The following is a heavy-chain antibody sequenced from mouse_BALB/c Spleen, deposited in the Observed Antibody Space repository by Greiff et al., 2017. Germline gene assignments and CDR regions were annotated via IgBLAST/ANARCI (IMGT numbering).Heavy chain of an antibody. CDR1: GYTFTDYE. Sequence: QVQLQQSGAELVRPGASVTLSCKASGYTFTDYEMHWVKQTPVHGLEWIGAIDPETGGTAYNQKFKGKATLTADKSSSTAYMELRSLTSEDSAVYYCTRFITTVPYYAMDYWGQGTSVTVSS. CDR2: IDPETGGT. CDR3: TRFITTVPYYAMDY. V-gene: IGHV1-15*01. D-gene: IGHD1-1*01. J-gene: IGHJ4*01.